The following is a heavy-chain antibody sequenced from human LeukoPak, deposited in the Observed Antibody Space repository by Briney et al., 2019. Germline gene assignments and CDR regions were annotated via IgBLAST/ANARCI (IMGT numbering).Heavy chain of an antibody. D-gene: IGHD3-16*02. CDR1: GGSISSYY. CDR2: IYYSGST. V-gene: IGHV4-59*01. J-gene: IGHJ3*02. CDR3: ARDNGPTDAFDI. Sequence: SETLSLTCTVSGGSISSYYWSWLRQPPGKGLEWIGYIYYSGSTNYNPSLKSRVTISVDTSKNQFSLKLSSVTAADTAVYYCARDNGPTDAFDIWGQGTMVTVSS.